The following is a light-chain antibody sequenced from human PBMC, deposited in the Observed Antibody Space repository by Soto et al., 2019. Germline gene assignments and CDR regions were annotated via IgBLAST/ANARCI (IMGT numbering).Light chain of an antibody. CDR3: HQYHNIPET. V-gene: IGKV1-33*01. CDR1: HDIDNY. J-gene: IGKJ2*01. CDR2: DTS. Sequence: DIQMTQSPSSLSASVGDRVTITCQASHDIDNYLHWYQQKPGQAPKLLIYDTSNLEAGVSSRFSGSRSGTDFTFTISSLQPEDIATYYCHQYHNIPETFGRGTTLEIK.